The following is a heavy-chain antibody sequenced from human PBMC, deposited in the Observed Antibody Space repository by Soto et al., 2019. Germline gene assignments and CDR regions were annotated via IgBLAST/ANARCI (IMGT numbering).Heavy chain of an antibody. CDR1: GYTFTSYA. CDR3: ARDREQWLVRGALDV. J-gene: IGHJ3*01. Sequence: ASVKVSCKASGYTFTSYAIHWVRQAPGQRLEWMGWINVGSGYTKYSQKFQGRVTITSDTSASTAYMELSSLRSEDTAVYYCARDREQWLVRGALDVWGQGTMVTVSS. CDR2: INVGSGYT. D-gene: IGHD6-19*01. V-gene: IGHV1-3*01.